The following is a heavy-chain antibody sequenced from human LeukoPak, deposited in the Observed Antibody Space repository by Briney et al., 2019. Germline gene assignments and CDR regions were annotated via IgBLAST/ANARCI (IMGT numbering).Heavy chain of an antibody. CDR1: GYTFTGYY. CDR2: INPNSGGT. CDR3: ARWMTTVITPDY. J-gene: IGHJ4*02. V-gene: IGHV1-2*02. D-gene: IGHD4-11*01. Sequence: GASVKVSCKASGYTFTGYYIDWVRQAPGQGLEWMGWINPNSGGTNYAQKFQGRVTMTRDTSISTAYMELSRLRSDDTAVYYCARWMTTVITPDYWGQGTLVTVSS.